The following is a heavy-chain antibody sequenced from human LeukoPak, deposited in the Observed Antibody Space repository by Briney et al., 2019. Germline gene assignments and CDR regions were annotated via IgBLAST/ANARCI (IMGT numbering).Heavy chain of an antibody. D-gene: IGHD3-10*02. V-gene: IGHV4-59*01. J-gene: IGHJ4*02. CDR3: ARSDTYYVKPFDY. Sequence: SETLSLTCTVSGGSISSYSLSWIRQPPGKGLEWIGYIYYSGSTNYNPSPTNRVTISVDAYKNQLSLKLSSVTAADTAVYYCARSDTYYVKPFDYWGQGTLVTVSS. CDR2: IYYSGST. CDR1: GGSISSYS.